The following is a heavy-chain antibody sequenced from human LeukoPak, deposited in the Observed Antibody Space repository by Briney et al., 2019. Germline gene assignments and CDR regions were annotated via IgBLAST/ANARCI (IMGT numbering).Heavy chain of an antibody. V-gene: IGHV3-7*01. Sequence: EGSLRLSCAPSGFRLSKFWMNWVRQAPGKGLEWVANIKHDGTEKFYVDSVRGRFTISRDNAKNSVYLQMNSLRAEDTAVYYCARIRNSGGYSYPGTLDFWGQGTLVTVSS. J-gene: IGHJ4*02. CDR2: IKHDGTEK. D-gene: IGHD2-15*01. CDR3: ARIRNSGGYSYPGTLDF. CDR1: GFRLSKFW.